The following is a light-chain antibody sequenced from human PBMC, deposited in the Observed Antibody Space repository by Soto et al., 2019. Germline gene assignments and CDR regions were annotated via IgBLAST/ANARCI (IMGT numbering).Light chain of an antibody. CDR2: GAS. V-gene: IGKV3-20*01. Sequence: EIVMTQYPATLSVSPGESATLSCRASQSVSSNLAWHQQKPGQTPRLLIDGASSRATGTPDRFSGSGSGTDFTLTISRLEPEDFAVYYCQQHGGSPITFGQGTRLEI. J-gene: IGKJ5*01. CDR1: QSVSSN. CDR3: QQHGGSPIT.